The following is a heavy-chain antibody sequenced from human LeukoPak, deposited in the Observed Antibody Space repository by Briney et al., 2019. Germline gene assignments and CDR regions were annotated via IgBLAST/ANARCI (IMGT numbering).Heavy chain of an antibody. CDR3: ARDQYYDSKGWFDP. J-gene: IGHJ5*02. V-gene: IGHV1-46*01. Sequence: ASVKLSCKAFGYTFTGYWMHWVRQAPGQGPEWMGVISPSGGSTIYAQKFKGRVTLTRDMSTSTDYLELSSLRSEDTAVYYCARDQYYDSKGWFDPWGQGTLVTVSS. D-gene: IGHD3-22*01. CDR1: GYTFTGYW. CDR2: ISPSGGST.